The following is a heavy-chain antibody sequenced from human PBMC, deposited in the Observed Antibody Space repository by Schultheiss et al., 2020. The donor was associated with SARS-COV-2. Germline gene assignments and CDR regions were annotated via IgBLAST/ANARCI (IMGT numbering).Heavy chain of an antibody. Sequence: GGSLRLSCAASGFTFSSYWMSWVRQAPGKGLEWVAVISYDASNKYYADFVKGRFTISRDHSKNTLYLQMNSLRAEDTAVYYCAREDYNNFAMDVWGQGTTVTVSS. CDR2: ISYDASNK. J-gene: IGHJ6*02. D-gene: IGHD4-11*01. V-gene: IGHV3-30*03. CDR1: GFTFSSYW. CDR3: AREDYNNFAMDV.